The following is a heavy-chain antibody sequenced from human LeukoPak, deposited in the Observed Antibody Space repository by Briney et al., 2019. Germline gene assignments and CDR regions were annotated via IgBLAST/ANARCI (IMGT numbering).Heavy chain of an antibody. Sequence: PGGSLPHSCAASGFTHSSYAMIGLRQAPGKGLEWVSAISGSGGSTYYADSVKGRFTNSRDNSKSTLYLQMNGLRAEDTAVYDCAKDPYSSSWVGWFDPWGQGTLVTVSS. J-gene: IGHJ5*02. D-gene: IGHD6-6*01. CDR2: ISGSGGST. CDR3: AKDPYSSSWVGWFDP. CDR1: GFTHSSYA. V-gene: IGHV3-23*01.